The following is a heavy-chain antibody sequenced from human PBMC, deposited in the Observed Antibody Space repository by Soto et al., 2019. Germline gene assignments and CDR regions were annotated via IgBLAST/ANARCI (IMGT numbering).Heavy chain of an antibody. V-gene: IGHV3-23*01. Sequence: EVQLLESGGGLVQPGRSLRLSCAASGFTFNSYAMNWVRQAPGKGLEWVSAMSGTGGSTYYADSVKGRFTLSRDNSKNTLYLQMSSLRVEDTAVFYCAKAGFSTGWSPSYFDYWGQGTLVTVSS. CDR3: AKAGFSTGWSPSYFDY. D-gene: IGHD6-19*01. CDR1: GFTFNSYA. J-gene: IGHJ4*02. CDR2: MSGTGGST.